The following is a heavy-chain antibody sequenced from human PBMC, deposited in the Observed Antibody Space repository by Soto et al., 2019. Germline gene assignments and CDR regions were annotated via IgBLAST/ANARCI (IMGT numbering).Heavy chain of an antibody. J-gene: IGHJ6*02. CDR1: GFTFSSYS. CDR2: ISSSSRYI. V-gene: IGHV3-21*01. Sequence: GGSLRLSCAASGFTFSSYSMNWVRQAPGKGLEWVSSISSSSRYIYYADSVKGQFTISRDNAKNSLYLQMNSLRAEDTAVYYCARSRGDSYYYGMDVWGQGTTVTVSS. CDR3: ARSRGDSYYYGMDV. D-gene: IGHD4-17*01.